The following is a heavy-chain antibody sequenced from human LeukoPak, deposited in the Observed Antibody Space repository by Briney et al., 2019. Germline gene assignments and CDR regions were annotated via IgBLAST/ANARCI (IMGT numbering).Heavy chain of an antibody. D-gene: IGHD3/OR15-3a*01. CDR1: GGSISSGGYY. Sequence: TLSLTCTVSGGSISSGGYYWSWIRQHPGKGMEWIGYIYYSGSTYYNPSLKSRFTISVNTSKNQFSLKLSPVTAADTAVYLCAGEGRGLDWPDAFDIWGQGTMVTVSS. CDR2: IYYSGST. V-gene: IGHV4-31*03. CDR3: AGEGRGLDWPDAFDI. J-gene: IGHJ3*02.